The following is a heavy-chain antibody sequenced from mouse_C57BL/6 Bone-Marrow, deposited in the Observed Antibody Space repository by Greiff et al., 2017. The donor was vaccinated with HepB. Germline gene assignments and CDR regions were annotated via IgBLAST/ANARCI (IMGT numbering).Heavy chain of an antibody. CDR3: ARSLYVVSSSHWYFDV. CDR2: IRNKANGYTT. CDR1: GFTFTDYY. V-gene: IGHV7-3*01. Sequence: EVQVVESGGGLVQPGGSLSLSCAASGFTFTDYYMSWVRQTPGKALEWLGFIRNKANGYTTEYSASVKGRLTISRDNYQSILYLQMNTLRDEDSATYYCARSLYVVSSSHWYFDVWGTGTTVTVAS. D-gene: IGHD1-3*01. J-gene: IGHJ1*03.